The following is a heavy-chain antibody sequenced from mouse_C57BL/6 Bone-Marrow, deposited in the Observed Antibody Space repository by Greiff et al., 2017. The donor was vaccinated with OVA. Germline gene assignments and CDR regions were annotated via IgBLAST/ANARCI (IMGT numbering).Heavy chain of an antibody. V-gene: IGHV1-18*01. Sequence: VQLQQSGPELVKPGASVKIPCKASGYTFPDYNMDWVKQSHGKSLEWIGDINPNNGGTIYNQKFKGKATLTVDKSSSTAYMELRSLTSEDTAVYYCARGSSYSYWYFDVWGTGTTVTVSA. CDR3: ARGSSYSYWYFDV. J-gene: IGHJ1*03. D-gene: IGHD1-1*01. CDR2: INPNNGGT. CDR1: GYTFPDYN.